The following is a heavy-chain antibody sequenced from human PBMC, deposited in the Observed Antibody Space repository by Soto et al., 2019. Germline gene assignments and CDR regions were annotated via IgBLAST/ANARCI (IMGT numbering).Heavy chain of an antibody. CDR1: GYTFTSYG. J-gene: IGHJ4*02. D-gene: IGHD3-22*01. CDR2: ISAYNGNI. Sequence: QVQLVQSGAEVKKPGASLKVSCKASGYTFTSYGISWVRQAPGQGLEWMGWISAYNGNINYAQKLQGRVTMTTDTSTSTAYMELRSLRSDDTAVYYCARDGITMIVADNPVADYWGQGTLVTVSS. CDR3: ARDGITMIVADNPVADY. V-gene: IGHV1-18*01.